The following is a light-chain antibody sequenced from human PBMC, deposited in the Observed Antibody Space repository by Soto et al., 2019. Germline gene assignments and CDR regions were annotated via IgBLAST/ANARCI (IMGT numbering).Light chain of an antibody. Sequence: DVVMTQSPLSLPVTPGQPASISCRSSQSLVSSDGNTYLAWFHQRPGQSPRRLIYTVSDRDSGVPDRFSGSGSGTDFTLKIRRVETEDVGIYYCMQHTHWPHTFGQGTKLEIK. V-gene: IGKV2-30*01. CDR1: QSLVSSDGNTY. CDR2: TVS. CDR3: MQHTHWPHT. J-gene: IGKJ2*01.